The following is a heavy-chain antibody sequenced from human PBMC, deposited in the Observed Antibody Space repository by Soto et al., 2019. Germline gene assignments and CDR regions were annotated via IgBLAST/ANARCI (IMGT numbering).Heavy chain of an antibody. Sequence: GGSLRLSCAASGFTFSSYAMSWVRQAPGKGLEWVSAISGSGGSTYYADSVKGRFTISRDNSKNTLYLQMNSLRAEDTAVYYCAKYRYYYDSSGYYYEFDYWGQGTLVTVSS. V-gene: IGHV3-23*01. J-gene: IGHJ4*02. CDR2: ISGSGGST. CDR1: GFTFSSYA. D-gene: IGHD3-22*01. CDR3: AKYRYYYDSSGYYYEFDY.